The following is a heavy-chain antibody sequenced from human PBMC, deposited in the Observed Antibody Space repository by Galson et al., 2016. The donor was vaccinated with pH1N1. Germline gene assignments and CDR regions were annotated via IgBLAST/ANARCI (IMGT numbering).Heavy chain of an antibody. D-gene: IGHD4-17*01. J-gene: IGHJ3*02. CDR3: ARQYDFGDYRGDAFDI. Sequence: QSGAEVKKPGESLKISCKASGYSFTSQWIAWVRQVPGKGLEWVGVVNPGGSTIRYSPPFQGQVTISSDKSINIAYLQWISLRASDTATYYCARQYDFGDYRGDAFDIWGQGTVFIVSS. V-gene: IGHV5-51*03. CDR1: GYSFTSQW. CDR2: VNPGGSTI.